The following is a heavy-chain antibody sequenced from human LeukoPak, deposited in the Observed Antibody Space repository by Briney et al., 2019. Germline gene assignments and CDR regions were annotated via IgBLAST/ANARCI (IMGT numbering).Heavy chain of an antibody. CDR2: FSCSGPDT. J-gene: IGHJ4*02. CDR3: AKGSLGSWYYFDY. D-gene: IGHD6-13*01. CDR1: GFTFGSSA. V-gene: IGHV3-23*01. Sequence: GGSLRLSCAASGFTFGSSAMSWVRQAPGKGPEGVSTFSCSGPDTYYADSVKGRFTIFRDNSKNTLYLQMNSLRAEDTAVYYCAKGSLGSWYYFDYWGQGTLVTVSS.